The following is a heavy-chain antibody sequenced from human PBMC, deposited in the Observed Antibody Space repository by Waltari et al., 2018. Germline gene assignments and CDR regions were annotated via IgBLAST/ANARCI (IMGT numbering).Heavy chain of an antibody. J-gene: IGHJ4*02. Sequence: QVQLVESGGGVVQPGRSLRLSRAASGFTFSSYGMHWVRQAPGKGLEWVAVIWYDGSNKYYADSVKGRFTISRDNSKNTLYLQMNSLRAEDTAMYYCATAYSNDALADYWGQGTLVTVSS. V-gene: IGHV3-33*08. D-gene: IGHD4-4*01. CDR1: GFTFSSYG. CDR2: IWYDGSNK. CDR3: ATAYSNDALADY.